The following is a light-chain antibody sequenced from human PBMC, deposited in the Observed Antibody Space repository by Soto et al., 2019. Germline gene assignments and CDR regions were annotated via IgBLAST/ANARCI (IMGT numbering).Light chain of an antibody. CDR1: QSVSDMY. V-gene: IGKV3-20*01. Sequence: EIVLTQSPGTLSLSPGERATLSCRASQSVSDMYLAWYQQKPGQAPRLLIYASTRATGIPDRFSGSGSGTDFTLTISRVEPEDFAVYFCQHDGTSALFGPGTKVDIK. J-gene: IGKJ3*01. CDR3: QHDGTSAL. CDR2: AS.